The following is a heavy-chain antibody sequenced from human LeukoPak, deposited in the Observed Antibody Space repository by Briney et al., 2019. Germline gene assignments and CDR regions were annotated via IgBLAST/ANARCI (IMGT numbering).Heavy chain of an antibody. CDR2: INPNSGGT. CDR1: GGTFSSYN. D-gene: IGHD1-26*01. Sequence: ASVKVSCKASGGTFSSYNINWVRQAPGQGLEWMGWINPNSGGTNYAQKFQGRVTMTRDTSISTAYMELSRLRSDDTAVYYCARAGRIVGATDFDYWGQGTLVTVSS. V-gene: IGHV1-2*02. J-gene: IGHJ4*02. CDR3: ARAGRIVGATDFDY.